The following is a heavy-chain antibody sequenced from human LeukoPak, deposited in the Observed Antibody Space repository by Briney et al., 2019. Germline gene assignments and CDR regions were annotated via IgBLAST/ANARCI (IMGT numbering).Heavy chain of an antibody. CDR3: AAAGDSSIFVFDY. Sequence: GTSVKVSCKASGFTFTSSAMQWVRQARGQRPEWIGWIVVGSGNTNYAQKFQERVTITGDMSTSTAYMELSSLRSEDTVVYYCAAAGDSSIFVFDYWGQGTLVTVSS. V-gene: IGHV1-58*02. CDR1: GFTFTSSA. J-gene: IGHJ4*02. CDR2: IVVGSGNT. D-gene: IGHD3-22*01.